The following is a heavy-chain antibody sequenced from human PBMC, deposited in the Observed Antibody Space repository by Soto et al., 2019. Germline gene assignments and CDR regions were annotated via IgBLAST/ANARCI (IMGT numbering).Heavy chain of an antibody. J-gene: IGHJ3*02. Sequence: PGGSLRLSCAASGFTFDDYAIHWVRQAPGKGLEWVAGISWHSGSIAYADSVKGRFTVYSHTANNYLPLHMTGLRAEDTALDYCVKDINKCDINSCDALHIWGQGTMVTVSS. CDR3: VKDINKCDINSCDALHI. CDR1: GFTFDDYA. D-gene: IGHD3-9*01. V-gene: IGHV3-9*01. CDR2: ISWHSGSI.